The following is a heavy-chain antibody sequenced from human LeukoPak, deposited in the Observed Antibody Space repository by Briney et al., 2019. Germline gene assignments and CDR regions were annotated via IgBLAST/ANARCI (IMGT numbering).Heavy chain of an antibody. CDR1: GGSISSYY. Sequence: PSETLSLTCTVSGGSISSYYWSRIRQPAGKGLEWIGRIYTSGSTNYNPSLKSRVTMSVDTSKNQFSLKLSSVTAADTAVYYCARGITGTTGANYYYYHMDVWGKGTTVTVSS. D-gene: IGHD1-7*01. J-gene: IGHJ6*03. V-gene: IGHV4-4*07. CDR3: ARGITGTTGANYYYYHMDV. CDR2: IYTSGST.